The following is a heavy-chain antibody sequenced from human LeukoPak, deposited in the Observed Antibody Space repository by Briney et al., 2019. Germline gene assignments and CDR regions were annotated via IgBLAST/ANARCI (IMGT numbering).Heavy chain of an antibody. CDR2: IWSDGNNK. V-gene: IGHV3-33*08. J-gene: IGHJ3*02. CDR1: GFTFSSYG. Sequence: GGSLRLSYAASGFTFSSYGMHWVRQAPGKGLEWVAAIWSDGNNKYYADSVKGRFTISRDNSKNTLYLQMNSLRAEDTAVYYCAKQQNAFDIWGQGTMVTVSS. D-gene: IGHD6-13*01. CDR3: AKQQNAFDI.